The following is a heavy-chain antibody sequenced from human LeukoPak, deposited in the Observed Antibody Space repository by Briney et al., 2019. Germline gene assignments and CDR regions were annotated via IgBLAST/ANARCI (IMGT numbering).Heavy chain of an antibody. CDR1: GGSISSYY. V-gene: IGHV4-59*01. Sequence: PSETLSLTCTVSGGSISSYYWSWIRQPPGKGLEWIGYIHYSGSTNYNPSLKSRVTISVDTSKNQFSLKLSSVTAADTAVYYCARDNNWFDPWGQGTLVTVSS. J-gene: IGHJ5*02. CDR3: ARDNNWFDP. CDR2: IHYSGST.